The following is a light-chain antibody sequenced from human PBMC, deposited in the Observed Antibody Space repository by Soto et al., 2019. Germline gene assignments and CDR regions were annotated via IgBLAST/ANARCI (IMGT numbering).Light chain of an antibody. V-gene: IGKV3-11*01. CDR2: DAS. CDR3: QQRSNWLT. CDR1: QSVSSF. Sequence: EVVLTQSAATLSLSPGERATLSCRASQSVSSFLAWYQQKPGQAPRLLIFDASNTATGIPARFSGSGSGTDFTLTISSLESEDFAVYYCQQRSNWLTFGGGTKVDIK. J-gene: IGKJ4*01.